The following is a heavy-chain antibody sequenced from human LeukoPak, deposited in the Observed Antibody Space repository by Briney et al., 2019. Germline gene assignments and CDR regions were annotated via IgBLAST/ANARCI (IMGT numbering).Heavy chain of an antibody. V-gene: IGHV3-53*01. Sequence: GESLTLSCAASGCSFSSYSMSWIRQPPGKGLEWVGYIYYSGSINYTASLKSRVTISRDKSKNTLFLQLNTLTAADTAVYYCARYNGWAYSSGLGFDPWGQGTLVTVSS. CDR1: GCSFSSYS. D-gene: IGHD6-19*01. CDR3: ARYNGWAYSSGLGFDP. J-gene: IGHJ5*02. CDR2: IYYSGSI.